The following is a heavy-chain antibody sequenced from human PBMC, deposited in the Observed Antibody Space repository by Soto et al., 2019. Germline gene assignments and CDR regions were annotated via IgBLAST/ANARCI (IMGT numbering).Heavy chain of an antibody. Sequence: ASVKVSCKTSGYTFSSYGINWVRQAPGRGLEWMGWINPGNGNTQYSQQLHGRVIIDRDTSASTPSMELSSPRSADTAVYYCARVISAGCPKAMDVWGQGTTV. CDR2: INPGNGNT. V-gene: IGHV1-3*01. CDR3: ARVISAGCPKAMDV. CDR1: GYTFSSYG. J-gene: IGHJ6*02. D-gene: IGHD6-19*01.